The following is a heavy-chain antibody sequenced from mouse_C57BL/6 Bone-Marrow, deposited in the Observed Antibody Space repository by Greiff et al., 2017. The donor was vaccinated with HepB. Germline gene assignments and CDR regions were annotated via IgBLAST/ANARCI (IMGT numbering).Heavy chain of an antibody. V-gene: IGHV5-6*01. D-gene: IGHD3-2*02. CDR1: GFTFSSYG. CDR3: ASLDSSGYVDY. J-gene: IGHJ2*01. Sequence: EVKLMESGGDLVKPGGSLKLSCAASGFTFSSYGMSWVRQTPDKRLEWVATISSGGSYTYYPDSVKGRFTISRDNAKNTLYLQMSSLKSEDTAMYYCASLDSSGYVDYWGQGTTLTVSS. CDR2: ISSGGSYT.